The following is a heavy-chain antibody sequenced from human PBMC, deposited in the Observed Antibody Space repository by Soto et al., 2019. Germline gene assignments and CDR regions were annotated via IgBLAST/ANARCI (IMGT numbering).Heavy chain of an antibody. J-gene: IGHJ4*02. Sequence: GGSLRLSCAASGFTFSSYGMHWVRQAPGKGLEWVALISYEGSIKYYADSVKGRFTISRDNSKNTLFLQMSSLRADDTAVYYCAKYIALTVVLPSQWGQGTLVTVS. V-gene: IGHV3-30*18. CDR2: ISYEGSIK. D-gene: IGHD3-22*01. CDR3: AKYIALTVVLPSQ. CDR1: GFTFSSYG.